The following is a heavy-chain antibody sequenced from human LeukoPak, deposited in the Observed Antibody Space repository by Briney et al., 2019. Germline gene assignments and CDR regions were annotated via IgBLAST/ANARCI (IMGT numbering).Heavy chain of an antibody. Sequence: PSETLSLTCSVSGGSISSYSYYWGWIRQPPGKGLEWIANIYYSGNTYYNPSLKSRVTISVDTSKNQFSLKLSSVTAADTAVYYCARGRSSGYYRRYFDYWGQGTLVTVSS. J-gene: IGHJ4*02. V-gene: IGHV4-39*01. CDR1: GGSISSYSYY. CDR3: ARGRSSGYYRRYFDY. CDR2: IYYSGNT. D-gene: IGHD3-22*01.